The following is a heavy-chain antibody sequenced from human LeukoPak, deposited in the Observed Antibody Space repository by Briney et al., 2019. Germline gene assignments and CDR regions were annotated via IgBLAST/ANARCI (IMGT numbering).Heavy chain of an antibody. D-gene: IGHD3-22*01. J-gene: IGHJ6*03. CDR2: INPNSGGT. V-gene: IGHV1-2*02. CDR3: ATRNYYDSSGYYSYYYYMDV. Sequence: ASVKVSCKASGYTFTGYYMHWVRQAPGQGLEWMGWINPNSGGTNYAQKFQGRVTMTRDTSISTAYMELSRLRSDDTAVYYCATRNYYDSSGYYSYYYYMDVWGKGTTVTISS. CDR1: GYTFTGYY.